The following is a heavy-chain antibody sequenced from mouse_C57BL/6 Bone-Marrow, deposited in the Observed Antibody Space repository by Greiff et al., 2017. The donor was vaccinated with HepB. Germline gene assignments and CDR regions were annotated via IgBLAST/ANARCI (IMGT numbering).Heavy chain of an antibody. V-gene: IGHV1-64*01. D-gene: IGHD2-4*01. CDR2: IHPNSGST. CDR3: ARPSAMIRWYFDV. J-gene: IGHJ1*03. CDR1: GYTFTSYW. Sequence: QVQLQHPGAELVKPGASVKLSCKASGYTFTSYWMHWVKQRPGQGLEWIGMIHPNSGSTNYNEKFKSKATLTVDKSSSTAYMQLSSLTSEDSAVYYCARPSAMIRWYFDVWGTGTTVTVSS.